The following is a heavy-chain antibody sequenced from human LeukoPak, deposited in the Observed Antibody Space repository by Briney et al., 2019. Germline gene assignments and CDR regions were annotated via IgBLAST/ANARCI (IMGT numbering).Heavy chain of an antibody. Sequence: ASVKVSCKASGYTFTGYYVHWVRQAPGQGLEWMGWINPRNGGTNYAQKFQGRDTMTRDTSVSTAYMELSMLGSDDTAVYYCARTGTTGGYYYGLDVWGQGATVTVSS. CDR3: ARTGTTGGYYYGLDV. CDR1: GYTFTGYY. CDR2: INPRNGGT. J-gene: IGHJ6*02. D-gene: IGHD4-17*01. V-gene: IGHV1-2*02.